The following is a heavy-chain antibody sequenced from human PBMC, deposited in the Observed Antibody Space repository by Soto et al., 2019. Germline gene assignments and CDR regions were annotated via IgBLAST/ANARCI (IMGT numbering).Heavy chain of an antibody. V-gene: IGHV3-23*01. CDR2: ISGSGGST. D-gene: IGHD4-17*01. Sequence: GGSLRLSCAASGFTFSSYAMSWVRQAPGKGLEWVSAISGSGGSTYYADSVKGRFTISRDNSKNTLYLQMNSLRAEDTAVYYCAKHEWADGDYAVHFDYWGQGTLVTVSS. CDR3: AKHEWADGDYAVHFDY. CDR1: GFTFSSYA. J-gene: IGHJ4*02.